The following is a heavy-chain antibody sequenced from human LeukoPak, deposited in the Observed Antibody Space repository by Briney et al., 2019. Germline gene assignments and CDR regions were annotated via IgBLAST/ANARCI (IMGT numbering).Heavy chain of an antibody. D-gene: IGHD6-19*01. CDR1: GFSLSTSGTC. V-gene: IGHV2-70*11. J-gene: IGHJ4*02. Sequence: SGPTLVKPTQTLTLTCTFSGFSLSTSGTCVSWIRQSPGKALEWLARIDWDDDKYYSTSLKTRLTISKDTSKNQVVLTMTNMDPVDTGTYYCAGTTGGYKSGWHSISFDHWGQGTLVTVSS. CDR3: AGTTGGYKSGWHSISFDH. CDR2: IDWDDDK.